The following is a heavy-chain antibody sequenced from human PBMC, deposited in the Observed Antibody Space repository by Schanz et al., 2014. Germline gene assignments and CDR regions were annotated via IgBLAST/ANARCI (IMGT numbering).Heavy chain of an antibody. Sequence: DVQLLESGGGLVQPGGSLRLSCAASGFTFSTYAMTWVRQAPGKGLEWVSSISIRGGNTYYTDSVKGRFTISRDNSKNTLDLQMSSLRADDTAVYYCAGATYSSSWYGGSEYFQHWGQGTLVTVSS. CDR3: AGATYSSSWYGGSEYFQH. J-gene: IGHJ1*01. V-gene: IGHV3-23*01. CDR1: GFTFSTYA. CDR2: ISIRGGNT. D-gene: IGHD6-13*01.